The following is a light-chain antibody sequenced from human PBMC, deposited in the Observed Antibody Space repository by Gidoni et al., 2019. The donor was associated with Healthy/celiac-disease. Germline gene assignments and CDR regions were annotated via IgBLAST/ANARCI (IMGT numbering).Light chain of an antibody. CDR1: QSVSSN. J-gene: IGKJ4*01. Sequence: EIVMTQSPATLSVSPGERATLSCRASQSVSSNLAWYQQKPGQAPRLRIYGASTRATGIPARFSGSGSGTEFTLTISSLQSEDFAVYYCQQYNNWLGTFGGXTKVEIK. CDR3: QQYNNWLGT. CDR2: GAS. V-gene: IGKV3-15*01.